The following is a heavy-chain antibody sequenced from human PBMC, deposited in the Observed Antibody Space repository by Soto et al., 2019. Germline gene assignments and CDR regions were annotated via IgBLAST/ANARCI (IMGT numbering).Heavy chain of an antibody. CDR3: ARHIAVAGVDY. D-gene: IGHD6-19*01. CDR1: GGSISSYY. V-gene: IGHV4-59*01. CDR2: IYYSGST. J-gene: IGHJ4*02. Sequence: QVQLQESGPGLVKPSETLSLTCTVSGGSISSYYWSWIRQPPGKGLEWIGYIYYSGSTNYNPSLKRRVTISVDTSKNQFSLKLSSVTAADTAVYYCARHIAVAGVDYWGQGALVTVSS.